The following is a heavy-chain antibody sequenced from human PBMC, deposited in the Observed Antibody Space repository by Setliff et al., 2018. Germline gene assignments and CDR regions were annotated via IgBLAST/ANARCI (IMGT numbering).Heavy chain of an antibody. J-gene: IGHJ4*01. CDR2: ISGDGTGI. CDR3: VRTYYFALATNFFDL. D-gene: IGHD3-10*01. V-gene: IGHV3-11*04. Sequence: GGSLRLSCTASGFSFSDAWMNWVRQAPGKGLEWVSFISGDGTGIYYANSVRGRFTMSRDSDKNSVHLQMNNLRAEDTALYYCVRTYYFALATNFFDLWGHGVLVTVSS. CDR1: GFSFSDAW.